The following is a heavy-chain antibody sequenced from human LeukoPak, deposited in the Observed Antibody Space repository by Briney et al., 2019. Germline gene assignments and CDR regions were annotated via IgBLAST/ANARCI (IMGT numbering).Heavy chain of an antibody. CDR3: ARAGIAARSPFDY. J-gene: IGHJ4*02. V-gene: IGHV1-2*02. D-gene: IGHD6-6*01. Sequence: ASVKVSCKASGYTFTGYYMHWVRQAPGQGLEWMGWINPNSGGTNYAQKFQGRVTMTRDTSISTPYMELSRLRSDDTAVYYCARAGIAARSPFDYWGQGTLVTVSS. CDR2: INPNSGGT. CDR1: GYTFTGYY.